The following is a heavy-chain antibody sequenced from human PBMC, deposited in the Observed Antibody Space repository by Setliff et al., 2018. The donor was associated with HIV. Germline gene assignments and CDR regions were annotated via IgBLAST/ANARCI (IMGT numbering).Heavy chain of an antibody. Sequence: GESLKISCKGSGYSFTSYWISWVRQMPGKGLEWMGRIDPSDSYTNYSPSFQGHVTISADKSISTAYPQWSSLKASDTAMYYCVRPRLLDYDSSGYYLDAFDIWGQGTMVT. CDR2: IDPSDSYT. V-gene: IGHV5-10-1*01. D-gene: IGHD3-22*01. CDR3: VRPRLLDYDSSGYYLDAFDI. J-gene: IGHJ3*02. CDR1: GYSFTSYW.